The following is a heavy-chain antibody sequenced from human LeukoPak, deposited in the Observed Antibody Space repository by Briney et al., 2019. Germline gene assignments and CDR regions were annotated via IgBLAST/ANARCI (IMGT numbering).Heavy chain of an antibody. J-gene: IGHJ4*02. Sequence: PGGSLRLSCAASGFTVSSNYMSWVRQAPGKGLEWVSVIYSGGSTYYADSVKGRFTISRDNSKNTLYLQMSSLRAEDTAVYYCARDPGYCSGGSCYPTYYFDYWGQGTLVTVSS. V-gene: IGHV3-53*01. CDR1: GFTVSSNY. CDR2: IYSGGST. CDR3: ARDPGYCSGGSCYPTYYFDY. D-gene: IGHD2-15*01.